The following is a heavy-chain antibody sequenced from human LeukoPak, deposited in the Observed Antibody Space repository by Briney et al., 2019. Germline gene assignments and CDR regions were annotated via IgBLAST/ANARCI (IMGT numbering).Heavy chain of an antibody. CDR2: IYYSGST. CDR3: ARIYSGSYYDRFVGHFDY. CDR1: GGSISSSSYY. D-gene: IGHD1-26*01. J-gene: IGHJ4*02. Sequence: PSETLSLTCTVSGGSISSSSYYWSWIRQPPGKGLEWIGYIYYSGSTNYNPSLKSRVTISVDTSKNQFSLKLSSVTAADTAVYYCARIYSGSYYDRFVGHFDYWGQGTLVTVSS. V-gene: IGHV4-61*05.